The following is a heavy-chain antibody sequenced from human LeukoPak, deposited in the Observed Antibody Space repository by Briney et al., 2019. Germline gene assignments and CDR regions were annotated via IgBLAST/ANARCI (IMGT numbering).Heavy chain of an antibody. CDR2: ISGGGEST. V-gene: IGHV3-23*01. J-gene: IGHJ4*02. CDR1: RFTFTDYA. CDR3: ARDDRWLQFNN. D-gene: IGHD5-24*01. Sequence: PGGSLRLSCAASRFTFTDYAMTWVRQAPGKGLEWVSGISGGGESTYYADSVKGRFTISRDNSKNTLYLQINSLRAEDTAVYFCARDDRWLQFNNWGQGTLVTVSS.